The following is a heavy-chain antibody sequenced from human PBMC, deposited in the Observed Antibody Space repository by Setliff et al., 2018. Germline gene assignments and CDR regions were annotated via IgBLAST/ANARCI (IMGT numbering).Heavy chain of an antibody. J-gene: IGHJ6*02. CDR3: ARDRQYCSSPTCYSSYFYYYGMDV. V-gene: IGHV4-34*01. CDR1: GGSFSAYY. CDR2: INHSGST. D-gene: IGHD2-2*02. Sequence: SETLSLTCAVYGGSFSAYYWSWIRQPPGKGLEWIGEINHSGSTIYNPSLKSRVTISVDTSKNQFSLKLSSVTAADTAVYYCARDRQYCSSPTCYSSYFYYYGMDVWGQGTTVTVSS.